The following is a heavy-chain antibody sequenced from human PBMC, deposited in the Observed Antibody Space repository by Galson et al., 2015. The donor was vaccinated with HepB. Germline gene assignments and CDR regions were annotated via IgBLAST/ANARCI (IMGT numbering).Heavy chain of an antibody. V-gene: IGHV1-24*01. J-gene: IGHJ4*02. CDR3: ATDPNQYSSGWYVY. CDR1: GYTLTELS. CDR2: FDPEDGET. Sequence: SVKVSCKVSGYTLTELSMHWVRQAPGKGLEWMGGFDPEDGETIYAQKFQGRVTMTEDTSTDTAYMELSSLRSEDTAVYYCATDPNQYSSGWYVYWGQGTLVTVSS. D-gene: IGHD6-19*01.